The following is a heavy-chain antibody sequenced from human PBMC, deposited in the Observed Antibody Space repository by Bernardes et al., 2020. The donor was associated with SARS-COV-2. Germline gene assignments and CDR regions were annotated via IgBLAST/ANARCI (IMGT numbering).Heavy chain of an antibody. J-gene: IGHJ6*02. Sequence: SLRLSCAASGFTFRNSGMHWVRQAPGKGLEWVATFSYDGSSTYYADSVRGRFTISRDNSRNTLNLQMNSLRPEDTAVYYCAKVVQSYFYFYALDVWGHGTTVTVSS. D-gene: IGHD2-21*01. CDR1: GFTFRNSG. V-gene: IGHV3-30*18. CDR3: AKVVQSYFYFYALDV. CDR2: FSYDGSST.